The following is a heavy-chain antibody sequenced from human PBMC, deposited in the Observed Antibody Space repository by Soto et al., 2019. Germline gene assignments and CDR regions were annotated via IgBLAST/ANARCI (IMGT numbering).Heavy chain of an antibody. CDR3: ARGPYSSGWYFDY. D-gene: IGHD6-19*01. J-gene: IGHJ4*02. CDR1: GFTVISNY. CDR2: IYSGGST. Sequence: GGSLRLSCAASGFTVISNYMSWIRQAPGKGLEWVSVIYSGGSTYYADSVKGRFTISRDNSKNTLYLQMNSLRAEDTAVYYCARGPYSSGWYFDYWGQGTLVTVSS. V-gene: IGHV3-53*01.